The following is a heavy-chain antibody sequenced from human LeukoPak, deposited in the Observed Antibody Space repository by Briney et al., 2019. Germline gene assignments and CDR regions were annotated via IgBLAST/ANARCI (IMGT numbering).Heavy chain of an antibody. Sequence: PGRSLRLSCAASGFTFSSYAMHWVRQAPGKGLEWVAVISYDGSNKYYADSVKGRFTISRDNSKNTLYLQMNSLRAEDTAVYYCAKVGGYYDSSGYPDYWGQGTLVTVSS. CDR2: ISYDGSNK. CDR3: AKVGGYYDSSGYPDY. D-gene: IGHD3-22*01. J-gene: IGHJ4*02. CDR1: GFTFSSYA. V-gene: IGHV3-30-3*01.